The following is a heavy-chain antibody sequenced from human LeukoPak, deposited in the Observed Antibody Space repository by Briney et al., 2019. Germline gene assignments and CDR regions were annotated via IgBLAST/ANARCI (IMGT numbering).Heavy chain of an antibody. CDR1: GYTFIDYY. Sequence: GASVKVSCKASGYTFIDYYIHWVTQAPGKGLEWMGRVDPEDGEAIYAEKFQGRVTITADTSTVTGYMEVSSLTLDDTAVYYCATAPRVSHWGQGTRVTVSS. CDR2: VDPEDGEA. V-gene: IGHV1-69-2*01. J-gene: IGHJ4*02. CDR3: ATAPRVSH.